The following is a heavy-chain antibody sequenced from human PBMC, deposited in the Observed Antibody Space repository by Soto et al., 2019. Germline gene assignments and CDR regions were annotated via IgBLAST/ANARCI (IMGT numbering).Heavy chain of an antibody. CDR3: ARDPDYGDYWGYFFDS. D-gene: IGHD4-17*01. Sequence: QVQLVQSAAEVKKPGASVKVSCKTSGYTFAAYYIHWIRQAPGQGLEWMGWINPTSGGTVYAQNFQERGTMTRDTSISTAYMELRRRNSDDTTVYYCARDPDYGDYWGYFFDSWGQGTPVTVSS. CDR1: GYTFAAYY. V-gene: IGHV1-2*02. J-gene: IGHJ4*02. CDR2: INPTSGGT.